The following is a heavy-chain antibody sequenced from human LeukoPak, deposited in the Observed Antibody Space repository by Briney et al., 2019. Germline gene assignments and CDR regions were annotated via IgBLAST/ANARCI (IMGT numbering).Heavy chain of an antibody. CDR2: IKPDGSDK. CDR3: AREDFWRFDY. V-gene: IGHV3-7*01. CDR1: GFSFRSYW. J-gene: IGHJ4*02. D-gene: IGHD3-3*01. Sequence: GGSLRLSCVASGFSFRSYWMSWVRQAPGKGLECVAKIKPDGSDKFYEDSVKGRFTISRDNAKNSLYLQMNSLTAKDTAVYYCAREDFWRFDYWGQGTMVTASS.